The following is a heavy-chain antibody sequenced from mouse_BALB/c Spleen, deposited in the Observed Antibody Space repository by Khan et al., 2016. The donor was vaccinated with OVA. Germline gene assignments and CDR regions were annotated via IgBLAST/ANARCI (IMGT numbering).Heavy chain of an antibody. J-gene: IGHJ2*01. V-gene: IGHV3-2*02. CDR3: ARSVTITTVVATDFDY. Sequence: EVQLQESGPGLVKPSQSLSLTCTVTGYSITSDYAWNWIRQFPGNKLEWMAYISYSGRTSYNPSLKSRLSITRDPSKNQLFLQLNSVTTEDTATYYCARSVTITTVVATDFDYWGQGTTLTVSS. CDR1: GYSITSDYA. D-gene: IGHD1-1*01. CDR2: ISYSGRT.